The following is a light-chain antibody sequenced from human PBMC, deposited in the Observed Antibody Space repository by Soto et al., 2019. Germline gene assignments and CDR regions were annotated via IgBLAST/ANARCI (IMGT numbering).Light chain of an antibody. V-gene: IGKV1-33*01. CDR1: QDIGNY. CDR3: QQHDSLPRT. J-gene: IGKJ4*01. Sequence: DIQMTQSPSSLSASVGDRVTVTCRASQDIGNYLWWYQQRLGKAPKLLIYDASYLEAGVPSRFSHSGYGTDFTFTISSLQPNDVATYYCQQHDSLPRTFGGGTKVQIK. CDR2: DAS.